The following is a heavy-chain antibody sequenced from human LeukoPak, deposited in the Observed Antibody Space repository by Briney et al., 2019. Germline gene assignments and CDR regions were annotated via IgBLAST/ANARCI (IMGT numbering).Heavy chain of an antibody. J-gene: IGHJ4*02. CDR1: GFTFSSYS. D-gene: IGHD5-24*01. Sequence: GGSLRLSCAASGFTFSSYSMNWVRQAPGKGLEWVSSISSSSSCIYYADSVKGRFTISRDNAKNSLYLQTNSLRAEDTAVYYCARERERGPFDYWGQGTLVTVSS. V-gene: IGHV3-21*01. CDR3: ARERERGPFDY. CDR2: ISSSSSCI.